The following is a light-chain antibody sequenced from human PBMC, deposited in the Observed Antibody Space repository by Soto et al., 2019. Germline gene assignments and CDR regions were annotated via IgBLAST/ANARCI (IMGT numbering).Light chain of an antibody. CDR3: QQRSRT. CDR2: DAS. Sequence: EIVLTQSPATLSLSPGERATLSCRASQSVSSSLAWYQQKPGQAPRLLIYDASNRATGIPARFSGSGSGTDFTLTISSLEPEDFAVYYCQQRSRTFGGGTKVEI. J-gene: IGKJ4*01. CDR1: QSVSSS. V-gene: IGKV3-11*01.